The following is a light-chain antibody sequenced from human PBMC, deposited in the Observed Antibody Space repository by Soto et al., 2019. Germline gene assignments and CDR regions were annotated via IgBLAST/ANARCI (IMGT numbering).Light chain of an antibody. CDR2: DVS. V-gene: IGLV2-14*03. Sequence: QSVLTEPGSVSGYPGQSIAISCTGTSSDVGGYNYVSWYQHHPGKAPKLIIYDVSNRPSGVSIRFSASKSDNTASLTISGLQPEDEADYHCSSYTTSNTRQIVFGTGTKVTVL. CDR3: SSYTTSNTRQIV. CDR1: SSDVGGYNY. J-gene: IGLJ1*01.